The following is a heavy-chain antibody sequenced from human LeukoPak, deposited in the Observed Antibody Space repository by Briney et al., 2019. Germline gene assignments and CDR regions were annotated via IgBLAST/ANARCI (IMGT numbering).Heavy chain of an antibody. CDR2: ISNSGGST. CDR1: GFTFSSYA. J-gene: IGHJ4*02. CDR3: AKETSSSFDY. Sequence: PGGSLRPSCAASGFTFSSYAMNWVRQAPGKGLEWVSGISNSGGSTYYADSVKGRFTISRDNSKNTLYLQMNSLRAEDTAVYYCAKETSSSFDYWGQGTLVTVSS. V-gene: IGHV3-23*01. D-gene: IGHD6-6*01.